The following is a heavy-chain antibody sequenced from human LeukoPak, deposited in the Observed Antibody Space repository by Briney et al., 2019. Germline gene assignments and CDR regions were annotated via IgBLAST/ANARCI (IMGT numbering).Heavy chain of an antibody. V-gene: IGHV4-4*07. D-gene: IGHD6-13*01. CDR2: IYTSGST. CDR1: GGSISSYY. Sequence: SETLSLTCTVSGGSISSYYWSWIRQPAGKGLEWIGRIYTSGSTNYNPSLKSRVTMSVDTSKNQFSLKLSSATAADTAVYYCARDIRAAAGNDAFDIWGQGTMVTVSS. CDR3: ARDIRAAAGNDAFDI. J-gene: IGHJ3*02.